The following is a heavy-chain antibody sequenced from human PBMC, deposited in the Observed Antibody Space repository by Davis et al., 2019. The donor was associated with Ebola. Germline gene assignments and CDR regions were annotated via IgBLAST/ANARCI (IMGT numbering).Heavy chain of an antibody. J-gene: IGHJ6*04. D-gene: IGHD6-13*01. CDR1: GFTFSDYY. Sequence: GGSLRLSCAASGFTFSDYYMSWIRQAPGKGLEWVSYMSSSGNTIYYADSVKGRFTISRDNAKNTLYLQMNSLRAEDTAVYYCAKYGSSTWYLVDVWGKGAAVTVSS. V-gene: IGHV3-11*01. CDR3: AKYGSSTWYLVDV. CDR2: MSSSGNTI.